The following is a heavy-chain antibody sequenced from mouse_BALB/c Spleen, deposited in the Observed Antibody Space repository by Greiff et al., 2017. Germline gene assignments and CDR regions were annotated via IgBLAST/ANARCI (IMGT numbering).Heavy chain of an antibody. CDR3: ARVYYGPMDY. CDR2: INSNGGST. CDR1: GFTFSSYG. V-gene: IGHV5-6-3*01. D-gene: IGHD1-1*01. J-gene: IGHJ4*01. Sequence: EVMLVESGGGLVQPGGSLKLSCAASGFTFSSYGMSWVRQTPDKRLELVATINSNGGSTYYPDSVKGRFTISRDNAKNTLYLQMSSLKSEDTAMYYCARVYYGPMDYWGQGTSVTVSS.